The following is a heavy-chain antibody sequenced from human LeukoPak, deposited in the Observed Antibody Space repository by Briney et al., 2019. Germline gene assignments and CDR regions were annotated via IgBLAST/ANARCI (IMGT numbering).Heavy chain of an antibody. D-gene: IGHD5-24*01. CDR2: IYYSGST. J-gene: IGHJ4*02. Sequence: SETLSLTCTVSGGSISTYYWSWIRQPPGKGLEWIGYIYYSGSTNYTPSLKSRVTISVDTSKNQFSLNLSSVTAADTAVYYCARGRSRDGYNYDYWGLGTLVTVSS. CDR3: ARGRSRDGYNYDY. CDR1: GGSISTYY. V-gene: IGHV4-59*01.